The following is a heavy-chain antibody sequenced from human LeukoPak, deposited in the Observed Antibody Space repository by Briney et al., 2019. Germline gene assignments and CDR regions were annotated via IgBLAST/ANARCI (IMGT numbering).Heavy chain of an antibody. CDR3: ARAPLGGSWDDRLGPFDY. V-gene: IGHV4-61*02. D-gene: IGHD3-16*01. CDR1: GGSISSGSYY. J-gene: IGHJ4*02. CDR2: IYTSGST. Sequence: SETLSLTCTVSGGSISSGSYYWSWIRQPAGKGLEWIGPIYTSGSTNYNPSLKSRVTISVDTSKNQFSLKLSSVTAADTAVYYCARAPLGGSWDDRLGPFDYWGQGTLVTVSS.